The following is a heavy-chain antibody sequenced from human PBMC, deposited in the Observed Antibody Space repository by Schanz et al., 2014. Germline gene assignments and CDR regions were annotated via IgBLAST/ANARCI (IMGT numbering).Heavy chain of an antibody. CDR1: GFAVSNSY. J-gene: IGHJ4*02. Sequence: EVQLVDSGGGLVQPGGSLRLSCAASGFAVSNSYIHWVRQAPGKGLEWVSLVSASGGGPFYADSVKGRFTISRDNSRNTVYLQMSSLRAEDTAVYYCVKDDRGDVVVVAANYWGQGAQVIVSS. V-gene: IGHV3-23*04. D-gene: IGHD2-15*01. CDR3: VKDDRGDVVVVAANY. CDR2: SASGGGP.